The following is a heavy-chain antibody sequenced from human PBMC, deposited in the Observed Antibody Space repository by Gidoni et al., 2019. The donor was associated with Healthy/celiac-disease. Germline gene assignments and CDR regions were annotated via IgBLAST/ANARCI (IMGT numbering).Heavy chain of an antibody. V-gene: IGHV4-34*01. Sequence: QVQLQQWGAGLLKPSETLSLTCAVYGGSFSGYYWSWIRQPPGKGLEWIGEINHSGSTNYNPSLKSRVTISVDTSKNQFSLKLSSVTAADTAVYYCARDEYFGDYGMDVWGQGTTVTVSS. CDR3: ARDEYFGDYGMDV. CDR1: GGSFSGYY. D-gene: IGHD6-6*01. CDR2: INHSGST. J-gene: IGHJ6*02.